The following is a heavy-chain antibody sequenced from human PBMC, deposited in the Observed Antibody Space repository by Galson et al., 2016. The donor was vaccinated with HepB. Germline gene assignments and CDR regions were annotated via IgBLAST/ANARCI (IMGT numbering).Heavy chain of an antibody. CDR3: ARDFSDPYGMDV. Sequence: SVKASCKVSGYTFLSFGITWVRQAPGQGLEWMGWSSAYDGNTKYAQKVQGRVTMTTDKSTSTAYMELRSLRSDDTAVYYCARDFSDPYGMDVWGQGTTVTVSS. V-gene: IGHV1-18*01. CDR2: SSAYDGNT. CDR1: GYTFLSFG. J-gene: IGHJ6*02. D-gene: IGHD2/OR15-2a*01.